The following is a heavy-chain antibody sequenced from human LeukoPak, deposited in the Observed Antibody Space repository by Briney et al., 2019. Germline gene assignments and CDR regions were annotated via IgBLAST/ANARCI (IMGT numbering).Heavy chain of an antibody. CDR1: GFTFSSYA. CDR3: AKDLFYYDSSGLFDY. Sequence: PGGSLRLSCAASGFTFSSYAMSWVRQAPGKGLDWVSAISGSGGSTYYADSVKGRFTISRDNSKNTLYLQMNSLRAEDTAVYYCAKDLFYYDSSGLFDYWGQGTLVTVSS. CDR2: ISGSGGST. V-gene: IGHV3-23*01. J-gene: IGHJ4*02. D-gene: IGHD3-22*01.